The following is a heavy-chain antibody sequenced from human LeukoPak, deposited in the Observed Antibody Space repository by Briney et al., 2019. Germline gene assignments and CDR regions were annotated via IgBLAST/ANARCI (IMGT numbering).Heavy chain of an antibody. CDR2: ISYDGSNK. CDR1: GFTFSSYA. CDR3: AKDQSRFLDEDWFDP. J-gene: IGHJ5*02. V-gene: IGHV3-30-3*01. Sequence: GGSLRLSCAASGFTFSSYAMHWVRQAPGKGLEWVAVISYDGSNKYYADSVKGRFTISRDNSKNTLYLQMNSLRAEDTAVYYCAKDQSRFLDEDWFDPWGQGTLVTVSS. D-gene: IGHD3-3*01.